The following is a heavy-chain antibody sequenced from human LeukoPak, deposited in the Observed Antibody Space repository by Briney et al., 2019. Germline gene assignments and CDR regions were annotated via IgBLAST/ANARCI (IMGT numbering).Heavy chain of an antibody. CDR2: ISSSSSYI. Sequence: PGGSLRLSCAASGFTFSSYSMNWVRQAPGKGLEWVSSISSSSSYIYYADSVKGRFTISRDNSKNTLFLQMNSLRAEDTAVYYCAKDSAKKYDDYWGQGTLVTVSS. CDR1: GFTFSSYS. CDR3: AKDSAKKYDDY. J-gene: IGHJ4*02. V-gene: IGHV3-21*04. D-gene: IGHD2/OR15-2a*01.